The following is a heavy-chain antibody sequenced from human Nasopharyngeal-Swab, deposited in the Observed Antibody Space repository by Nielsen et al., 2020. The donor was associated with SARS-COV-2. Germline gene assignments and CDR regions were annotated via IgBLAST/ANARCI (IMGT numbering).Heavy chain of an antibody. CDR1: GFTFSSYW. CDR3: ARREGFCSGGTCYLDY. V-gene: IGHV3-74*01. D-gene: IGHD2-15*01. J-gene: IGHJ4*02. CDR2: ISTDGSGT. Sequence: GESLKISCSAPGFTFSSYWMHWVRQLPGKGLVWVSRISTDGSGTNYADSVKGRFTVSRDNAKNTLYLQMNSLRAEDTAVYYCARREGFCSGGTCYLDYWGQGTLVTVSS.